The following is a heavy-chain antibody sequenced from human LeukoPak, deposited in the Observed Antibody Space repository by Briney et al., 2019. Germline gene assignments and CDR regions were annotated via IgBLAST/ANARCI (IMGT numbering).Heavy chain of an antibody. J-gene: IGHJ4*02. CDR3: ARERCSSTTCYFDY. CDR2: IYYSGST. V-gene: IGHV4-59*01. Sequence: PSETLSLTCTVSGGSISSYYWSWIRQPPGKGLEWIGYIYYSGSTNYNPSLKSRVTISVDTSKNQFSLKLSSVTAADTAVYYCARERCSSTTCYFDYWGREPWSPSPQ. CDR1: GGSISSYY. D-gene: IGHD2-2*01.